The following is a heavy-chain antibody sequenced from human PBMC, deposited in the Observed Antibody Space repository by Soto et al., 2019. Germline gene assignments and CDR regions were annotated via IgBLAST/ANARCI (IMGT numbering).Heavy chain of an antibody. V-gene: IGHV3-30-3*01. J-gene: IGHJ4*02. D-gene: IGHD3-10*01. CDR1: GFTFSSYA. Sequence: GGSLRLSCAASGFTFSSYAMHWVRQAPGKGLEWVAVISYDGSNKYYADSVKGRFTISRDNSKNTLYLQMNSLRAEDTAVYYCARDDATMVRGVVFSYWGQGTLVTVPQ. CDR3: ARDDATMVRGVVFSY. CDR2: ISYDGSNK.